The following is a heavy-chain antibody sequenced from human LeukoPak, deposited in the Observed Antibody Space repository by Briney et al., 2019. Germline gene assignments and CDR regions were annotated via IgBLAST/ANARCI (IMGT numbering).Heavy chain of an antibody. Sequence: ASVKVSCKASGYTFTDYYMHWVRPAPGQGLGWMGCINPNSGGTDYAQKSQGRVTMTRDTSISTAYMELSSLTSDDTAIYYCARGRTPAGGRVLDDYWGQGTLVTVSS. CDR2: INPNSGGT. V-gene: IGHV1-2*02. CDR1: GYTFTDYY. J-gene: IGHJ4*02. D-gene: IGHD6-13*01. CDR3: ARGRTPAGGRVLDDY.